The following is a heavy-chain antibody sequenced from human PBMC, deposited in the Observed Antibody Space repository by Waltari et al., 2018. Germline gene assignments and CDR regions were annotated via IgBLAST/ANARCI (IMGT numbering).Heavy chain of an antibody. CDR2: INVDGGYI. CDR3: ARKAGSGYPYGPFYYDN. Sequence: EVHLAESGGGVVQPGGSLRLSCAGSGFRFGAYWVHWVRQAPGKGLEWVSRINVDGGYISYGDSVKGRFTISRDNAKNTVFLQLNSLRAEDTAVYYCARKAGSGYPYGPFYYDNWGQGTLVTVSS. J-gene: IGHJ4*02. D-gene: IGHD5-18*01. CDR1: GFRFGAYW. V-gene: IGHV3-74*01.